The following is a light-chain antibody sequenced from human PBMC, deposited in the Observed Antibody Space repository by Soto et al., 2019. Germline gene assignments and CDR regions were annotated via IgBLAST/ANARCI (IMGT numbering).Light chain of an antibody. J-gene: IGKJ2*01. V-gene: IGKV1-12*01. CDR3: QQADSFPPT. CDR2: AAS. CDR1: QGVSTW. Sequence: DIQMTQSPSSVSASVGDRVTITCRASQGVSTWLAWYQQKPGKAPELLIYAASSLQSGVPSRFSGSGSGTDFTLTISSLQPQESATDYCQQADSFPPTFGQGTNLDIK.